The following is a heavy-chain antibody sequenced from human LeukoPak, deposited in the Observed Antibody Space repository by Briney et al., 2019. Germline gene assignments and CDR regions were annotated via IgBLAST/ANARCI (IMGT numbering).Heavy chain of an antibody. J-gene: IGHJ3*02. CDR2: ISCYNGNT. CDR1: GYTFTSYG. CDR3: ATRLGSLGSFDI. D-gene: IGHD1-26*01. V-gene: IGHV1-18*01. Sequence: ASVKVSCKASGYTFTSYGISWVRQAPGQGLEWMGWISCYNGNTNYAQKLQGRVTMTTDTSTSTAYMELRSLRSDDTAVYYCATRLGSLGSFDIWGQGTMVTVSS.